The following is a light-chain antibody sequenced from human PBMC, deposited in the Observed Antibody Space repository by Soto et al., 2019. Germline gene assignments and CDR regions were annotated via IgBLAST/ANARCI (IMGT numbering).Light chain of an antibody. V-gene: IGLV2-8*01. Sequence: QSALTQPPSASGSPGQSVTISCTGTSSDVGGYNFVSWYQHHPGKAPKLLIYEATKRPSGVPDRFSGSKSGNTASLTVSGLQAQDEADYYCTSYAGYNIPVLFGGGTKLTVL. CDR1: SSDVGGYNF. CDR3: TSYAGYNIPVL. J-gene: IGLJ2*01. CDR2: EAT.